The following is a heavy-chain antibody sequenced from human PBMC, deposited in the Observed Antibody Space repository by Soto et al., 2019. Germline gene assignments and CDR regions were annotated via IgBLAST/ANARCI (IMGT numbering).Heavy chain of an antibody. Sequence: AASVNVSCKASGYTFTRDAIHCVRQAPGQRLEWMGWINAGNGNTKYSQKFQGRVTITRDTSASTAYMELSSLRSEDTAVYYCARSIVVVTALDYWGQGTLVTVSS. J-gene: IGHJ4*01. V-gene: IGHV1-3*01. D-gene: IGHD2-21*02. CDR2: INAGNGNT. CDR1: GYTFTRDA. CDR3: ARSIVVVTALDY.